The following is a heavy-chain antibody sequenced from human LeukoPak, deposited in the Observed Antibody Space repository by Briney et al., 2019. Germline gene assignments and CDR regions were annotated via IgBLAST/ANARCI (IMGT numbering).Heavy chain of an antibody. J-gene: IGHJ4*02. Sequence: PGGSLRLSCTASGFTFTSYAMNWVRQAPGKGLEWVSTIGGNGNSAYYADSVRGRFTISRDNSQNTLYLQMNSLRAEDTAVYYCANVPYYGSGTPFDHWGQGALVTVSS. CDR1: GFTFTSYA. CDR2: IGGNGNSA. CDR3: ANVPYYGSGTPFDH. D-gene: IGHD3-10*01. V-gene: IGHV3-23*01.